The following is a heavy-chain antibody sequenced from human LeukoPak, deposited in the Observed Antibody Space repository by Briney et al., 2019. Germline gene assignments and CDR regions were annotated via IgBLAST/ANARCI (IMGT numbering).Heavy chain of an antibody. CDR2: ISWNSGSI. J-gene: IGHJ4*02. CDR3: AKDMGSSWYSTTLGY. CDR1: GFTFDDYA. D-gene: IGHD6-13*01. Sequence: GRSLRLSCAASGFTFDDYAMHWVRQAPGRGLEWVSGISWNSGSIGYADSVKGRFTISRDNAKNSLYLQMNSLRAEDMALYYCAKDMGSSWYSTTLGYWGQGTLVTVSS. V-gene: IGHV3-9*03.